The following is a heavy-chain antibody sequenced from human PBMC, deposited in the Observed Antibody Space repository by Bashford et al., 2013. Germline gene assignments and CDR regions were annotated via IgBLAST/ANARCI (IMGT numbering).Heavy chain of an antibody. D-gene: IGHD3/OR15-3a*01. V-gene: IGHV1-18*01. J-gene: IGHJ4*02. CDR2: ISAYNGNT. Sequence: ASVKVSCKTSGYTFTSYGASWVRQAPGQGLEWMGWISAYNGNTNYAQNFQGRITMTRDTSTSTAYMELSSLRSEDTAVYYCARDPPYAYGGYDFDPRSSGLFDSWGQGTLVTVSS. CDR3: ARDPPYAYGGYDFDPRSSGLFDS. CDR1: GYTFTSYG.